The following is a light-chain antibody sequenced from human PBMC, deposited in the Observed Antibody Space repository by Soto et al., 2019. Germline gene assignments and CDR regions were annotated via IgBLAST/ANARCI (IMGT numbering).Light chain of an antibody. CDR1: QSVLSNSDNKNY. V-gene: IGKV4-1*01. J-gene: IGKJ5*01. Sequence: DFVMTQSPDSLAVSLGERATINCRSSQSVLSNSDNKNYLAWFQQKPGQPPKLLFYWASTRESGVPDRFSGSGSATDFTLTISSLQVEDVAVYYCQQYHSDPITFGQGTRLEIK. CDR3: QQYHSDPIT. CDR2: WAS.